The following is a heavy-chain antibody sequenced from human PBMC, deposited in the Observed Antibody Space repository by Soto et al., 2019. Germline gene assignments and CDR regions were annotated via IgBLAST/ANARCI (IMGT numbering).Heavy chain of an antibody. CDR2: MNPNSGFT. Sequence: ALVKVSHQAYGYTLTTYDLICVRQATGQGLEWMGWMNPNSGFTNYAQRFQGRVTMTRDTSTATVYMELSSLRSDDTAVFYCAREEAVAGNYYYYGMDVWGQGTTVTVSS. CDR3: AREEAVAGNYYYYGMDV. CDR1: GYTLTTYD. V-gene: IGHV1-8*02. D-gene: IGHD6-19*01. J-gene: IGHJ6*02.